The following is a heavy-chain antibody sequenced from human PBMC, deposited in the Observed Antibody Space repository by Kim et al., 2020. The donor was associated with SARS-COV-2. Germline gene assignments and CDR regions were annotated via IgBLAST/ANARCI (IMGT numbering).Heavy chain of an antibody. CDR3: ARCIVGATTDFDY. Sequence: SETLSLTCTVSGGSISSSSYYWGWIRQPPGKGLEWIGSIYYSGSTYYNPSLKSRVTISEDTSKNQFSLKLSSVTAADTAVYYCARCIVGATTDFDYWGQGTLVTVSS. CDR1: GGSISSSSYY. CDR2: IYYSGST. J-gene: IGHJ4*02. D-gene: IGHD1-26*01. V-gene: IGHV4-39*01.